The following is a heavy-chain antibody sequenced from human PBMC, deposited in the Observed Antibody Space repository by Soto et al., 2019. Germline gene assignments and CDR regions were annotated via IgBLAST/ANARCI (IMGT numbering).Heavy chain of an antibody. D-gene: IGHD2-15*01. J-gene: IGHJ4*02. CDR1: GYTFTSYA. CDR2: INAGNGNT. CDR3: ARSIISLRRDGGCSGGSCYGLGWGY. V-gene: IGHV1-3*01. Sequence: ASVKVSCKASGYTFTSYAMHWARQAPGQRLEWMGWINAGNGNTKYSQKFQGRVTITRDTSASTAYMELSSLRSEDTAVYYCARSIISLRRDGGCSGGSCYGLGWGYWGQGTLVTVSS.